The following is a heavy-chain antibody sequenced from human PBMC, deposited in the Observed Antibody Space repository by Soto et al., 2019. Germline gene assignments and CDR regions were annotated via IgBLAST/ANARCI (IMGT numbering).Heavy chain of an antibody. V-gene: IGHV3-30*18. CDR1: GFTFSSYG. J-gene: IGHJ6*03. CDR3: AEDFSNSYYYYYMDV. D-gene: IGHD4-4*01. CDR2: ISYDGSNK. Sequence: QVQLVESGGGVVQPGRSLRLSCAASGFTFSSYGMHWVRQAPGKGLEWVAVISYDGSNKYYADSVKGRFTISRDNSKNTLYLQMNSLRAEDTAVYYCAEDFSNSYYYYYMDVWGKGTTVTVAS.